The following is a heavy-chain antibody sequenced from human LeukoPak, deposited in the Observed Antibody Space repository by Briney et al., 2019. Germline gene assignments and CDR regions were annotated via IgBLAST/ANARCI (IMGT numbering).Heavy chain of an antibody. CDR1: GFTFSSYA. CDR3: AKYYGSGSYYKTPPPYFAY. D-gene: IGHD3-10*01. V-gene: IGHV3-23*01. Sequence: GGSLGLSCAASGFTFSSYAMSWVRQAPGKGLERVSAISGSGGSTYYADSVKGRFTISRDNSKNTLYLQMNSLRAEDTAVYYCAKYYGSGSYYKTPPPYFAYWGQGTLVTVSS. CDR2: ISGSGGST. J-gene: IGHJ4*02.